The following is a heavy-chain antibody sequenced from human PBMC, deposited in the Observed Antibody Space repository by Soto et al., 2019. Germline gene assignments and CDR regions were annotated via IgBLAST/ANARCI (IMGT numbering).Heavy chain of an antibody. V-gene: IGHV1-69*02. J-gene: IGHJ6*02. CDR2: IIPIFGIA. CDR3: VRHYYDSSGYYYYYGMDV. D-gene: IGHD3-22*01. CDR1: GGTFSRYS. Sequence: SVKVSCKASGGTFSRYSITWVRQAPGHGLEWKERIIPIFGIASYAQKFQGRVTITADESTSTANMELSSLRYEDTALYYCVRHYYDSSGYYYYYGMDVWGQGTTVTVSS.